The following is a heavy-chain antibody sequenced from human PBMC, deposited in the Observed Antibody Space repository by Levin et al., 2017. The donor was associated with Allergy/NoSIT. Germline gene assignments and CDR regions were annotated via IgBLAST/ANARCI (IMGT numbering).Heavy chain of an antibody. Sequence: ASVKVSCKASGYTFTGYYMHWVRQAPGQGLEWMGWINPNSGGTNYAQKFQGRVTMTRDTSISTAYMELSRLRSDDTAVYYCAREHTYYDILTGYHGSNWFDPWGQGTLVTVSS. D-gene: IGHD3-9*01. J-gene: IGHJ5*02. CDR1: GYTFTGYY. CDR2: INPNSGGT. V-gene: IGHV1-2*02. CDR3: AREHTYYDILTGYHGSNWFDP.